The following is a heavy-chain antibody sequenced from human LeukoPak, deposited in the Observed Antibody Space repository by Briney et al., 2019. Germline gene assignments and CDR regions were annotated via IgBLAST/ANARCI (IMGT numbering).Heavy chain of an antibody. Sequence: PGGSLRLSCAASGFTFSSYWMSWVRQAPGKGLEWVANIKQDGSERYYVDSLKGRFTISRDNAKNSLYLQMSSLRAEDTAVYYCASQGGFEHWGQGTLVTVSS. CDR3: ASQGGFEH. CDR2: IKQDGSER. D-gene: IGHD2-15*01. CDR1: GFTFSSYW. V-gene: IGHV3-7*02. J-gene: IGHJ4*02.